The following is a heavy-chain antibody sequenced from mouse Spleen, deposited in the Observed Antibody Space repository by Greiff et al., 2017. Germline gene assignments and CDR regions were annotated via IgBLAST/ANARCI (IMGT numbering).Heavy chain of an antibody. Sequence: QVQLQQPGAELVRPGTSVKLSCTASGYTFTSYWMHWVKQRPGQGLEWIGVIDPSDSYTNYNQKFKGKATLTVDTSSSTAYMQLSSLTSEDSAVYYCANAYYSYYSYDSAWFAYWGQGTLVTVSA. V-gene: IGHV1-59*01. CDR2: IDPSDSYT. CDR1: GYTFTSYW. J-gene: IGHJ3*01. D-gene: IGHD2-12*01. CDR3: ANAYYSYYSYDSAWFAY.